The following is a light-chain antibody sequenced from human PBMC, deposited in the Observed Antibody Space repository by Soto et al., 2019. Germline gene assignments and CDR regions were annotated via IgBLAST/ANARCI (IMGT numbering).Light chain of an antibody. J-gene: IGKJ1*01. V-gene: IGKV1-9*01. Sequence: DIQLTQSPSFLSASVGDRVTITCRASQGISSYLAWYQQKPGKAPKLLIYAASTMQSGVPSSFSGSGSWTEFTLTISSLQPEDFANYYCQHLNGYPRTFGQGTKVQIK. CDR1: QGISSY. CDR2: AAS. CDR3: QHLNGYPRT.